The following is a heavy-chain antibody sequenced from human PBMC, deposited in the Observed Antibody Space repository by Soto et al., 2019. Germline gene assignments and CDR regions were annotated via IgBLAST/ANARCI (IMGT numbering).Heavy chain of an antibody. V-gene: IGHV3-23*01. CDR1: GFIFSNYA. Sequence: PGGSLRLSCAASGFIFSNYAMNWVRQAPGKGLEWVSGIGASGAGTYYADFVKGRFIISRDNSKNTLHLQMNSLRAEDTAVYYCAVRKTGSYFDYWGQGTLVTVSS. D-gene: IGHD1-26*01. J-gene: IGHJ4*02. CDR2: IGASGAGT. CDR3: AVRKTGSYFDY.